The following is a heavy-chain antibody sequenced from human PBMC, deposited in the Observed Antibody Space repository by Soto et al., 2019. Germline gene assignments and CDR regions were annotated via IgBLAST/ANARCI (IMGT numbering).Heavy chain of an antibody. CDR1: GFTFSRYA. D-gene: IGHD4-17*01. CDR3: ARESGYGDFFNWFDP. J-gene: IGHJ5*02. CDR2: ISDEGSNK. Sequence: QVQLVESGGGVVQPGWSLRLSCAASGFTFSRYAMHWVRQAPGKGLQWVAVISDEGSNKYYADSVKGRFTISRDNSKNTLYLQMNTLRVEDTAVYFCARESGYGDFFNWFDPWGQGTLVTVSA. V-gene: IGHV3-30*01.